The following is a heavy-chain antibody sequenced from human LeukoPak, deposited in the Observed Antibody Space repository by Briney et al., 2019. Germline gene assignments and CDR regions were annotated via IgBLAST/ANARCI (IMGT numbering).Heavy chain of an antibody. CDR3: ARDLDDSSGSYLDY. Sequence: GGSLRLSCAVSGFTFSNFAMHWVRQAPGKGLEWVAVTSYDGGNEYYAEAVEGRFTITRDNSKNTLYLQMNSLRGEDTAVYYCARDLDDSSGSYLDYWGQGTLVTVSS. CDR2: TSYDGGNE. D-gene: IGHD3-22*01. J-gene: IGHJ4*02. V-gene: IGHV3-30*03. CDR1: GFTFSNFA.